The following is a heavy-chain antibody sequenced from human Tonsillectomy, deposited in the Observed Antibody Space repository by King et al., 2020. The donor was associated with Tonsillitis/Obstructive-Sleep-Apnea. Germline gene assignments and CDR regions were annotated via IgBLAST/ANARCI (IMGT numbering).Heavy chain of an antibody. CDR3: ARDPAVAGTAYDY. J-gene: IGHJ4*02. D-gene: IGHD6-19*01. CDR1: GYTFTTYA. CDR2: INAGNGNT. V-gene: IGHV1-3*01. Sequence: HVQLVQSGAEVKKPGASVKVSCKASGYTFTTYAMHWVRQAPGQRLEWMGWINAGNGNTKHSQKFKGRVTITRDTSASTAYMELTSLRSEDTAVYYCARDPAVAGTAYDYWGQGTLVTVSS.